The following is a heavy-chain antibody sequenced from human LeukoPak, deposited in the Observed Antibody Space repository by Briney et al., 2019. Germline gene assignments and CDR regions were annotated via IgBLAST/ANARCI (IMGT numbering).Heavy chain of an antibody. CDR2: INPSGGDT. D-gene: IGHD1-14*01. CDR3: AREVMDNLRFDY. CDR1: GYTFTSCY. Sequence: ASVKVSCKASGYTFTSCYMHWVRQAPGQGLEWMGIINPSGGDTSYAQKFQGRHTMTRDTSTNTVYMELTSLRSEDTAVYYCAREVMDNLRFDYWGQGTLVTVSS. V-gene: IGHV1-46*01. J-gene: IGHJ4*02.